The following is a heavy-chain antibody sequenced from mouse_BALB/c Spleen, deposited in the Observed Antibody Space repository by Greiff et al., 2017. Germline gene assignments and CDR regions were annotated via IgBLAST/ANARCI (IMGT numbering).Heavy chain of an antibody. V-gene: IGHV3-2*02. CDR1: GYSITSDYA. CDR3: ARKVYYYGSSYGYFDV. CDR2: ISYSGST. Sequence: EVQLQQSGPGLVKPSQSLSLTCTVTGYSITSDYAWNWIRQFPGNKLEWMGYISYSGSTSYNPSLKSRISITRDTSKNQFFLQLNSVTTEDTATYYCARKVYYYGSSYGYFDVWGAGTTVTVSS. J-gene: IGHJ1*01. D-gene: IGHD1-1*01.